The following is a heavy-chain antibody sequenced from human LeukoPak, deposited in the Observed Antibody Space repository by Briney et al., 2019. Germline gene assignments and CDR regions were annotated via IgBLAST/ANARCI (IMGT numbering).Heavy chain of an antibody. CDR2: MKLNSGNT. Sequence: ASVKVSCKASGYTFTSYDINWVRQAPGQGLEWMGWMKLNSGNTGYAQKFQGRVTMTRNTSISTAYMELSSLRSEDTAAYYCARDHVRLSAFDIWGQGTMVTVSS. D-gene: IGHD1-1*01. J-gene: IGHJ3*02. CDR3: ARDHVRLSAFDI. V-gene: IGHV1-8*01. CDR1: GYTFTSYD.